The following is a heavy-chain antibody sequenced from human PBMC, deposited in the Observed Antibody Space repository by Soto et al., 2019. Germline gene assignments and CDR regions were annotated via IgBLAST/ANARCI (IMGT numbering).Heavy chain of an antibody. V-gene: IGHV1-69*06. D-gene: IGHD3-3*01. CDR3: ARDLSAVKRFESFKYYRMDV. Sequence: QVQLMQSGAEVRKPGSSVTVSCKASGGTFSSNPISWGRQAPGQGLEWMGGIIPIFATPHYARRFLDRVTLTADRSTNTAYMELTGLTSEDTAIYYCARDLSAVKRFESFKYYRMDVWGQGTTVTVS. CDR2: IIPIFATP. J-gene: IGHJ6*02. CDR1: GGTFSSNP.